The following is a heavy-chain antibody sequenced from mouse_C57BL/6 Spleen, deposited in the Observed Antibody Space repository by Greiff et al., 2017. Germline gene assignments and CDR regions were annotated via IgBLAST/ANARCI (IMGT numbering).Heavy chain of an antibody. CDR2: INPSNGGT. CDR3: ARSDYDYDGFAY. Sequence: VQLQQPGTELVKPGASVKPSCKASGYTFTSYWMHWVKQRPGQGIEWIGNINPSNGGTNYNEKFKSKATLTVDKSSSTAYMQLSSLTSEDSAVYYCARSDYDYDGFAYWGQGTLVTVSA. V-gene: IGHV1-53*01. CDR1: GYTFTSYW. J-gene: IGHJ3*01. D-gene: IGHD2-4*01.